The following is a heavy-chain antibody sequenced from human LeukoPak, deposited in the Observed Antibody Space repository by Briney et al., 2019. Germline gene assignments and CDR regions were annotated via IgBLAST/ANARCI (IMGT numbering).Heavy chain of an antibody. V-gene: IGHV3-30*18. D-gene: IGHD3-22*01. CDR3: AKPDYYDSSGYYLRFFDH. J-gene: IGHJ4*02. Sequence: GGSLRLSCAASGFTFSSYGMHWVRQAPGKGLEWVAVISYDGSNKYYADSVKGRFGISRDNSKSTLYLQMSSLRAEDTAVYYCAKPDYYDSSGYYLRFFDHWGQGTLVTVSS. CDR2: ISYDGSNK. CDR1: GFTFSSYG.